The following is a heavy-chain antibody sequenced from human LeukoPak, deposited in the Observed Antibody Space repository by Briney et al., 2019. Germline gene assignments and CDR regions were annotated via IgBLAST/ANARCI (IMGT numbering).Heavy chain of an antibody. CDR3: ARDGRGYYGSGSYYDY. Sequence: SGTLSLTCAVSGGSISSSNWWSWVRQPPGKGLEWIGEIFQTGSTNYNPSLKSRVTISLDKSKNQFSLELNSVTAADTAVYYCARDGRGYYGSGSYYDYWGQGTLVTVSS. J-gene: IGHJ4*02. CDR2: IFQTGST. V-gene: IGHV4-4*02. D-gene: IGHD3-10*01. CDR1: GGSISSSNW.